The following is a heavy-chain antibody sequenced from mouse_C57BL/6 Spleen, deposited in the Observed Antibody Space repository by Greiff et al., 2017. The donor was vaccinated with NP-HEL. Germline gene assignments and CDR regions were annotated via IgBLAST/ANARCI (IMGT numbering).Heavy chain of an antibody. J-gene: IGHJ4*01. CDR3: ARLRDYAMDY. V-gene: IGHV1-80*01. CDR2: IYPGDGDT. CDR1: GYAFSSYW. Sequence: VQLQQSGASVKISCKASGYAFSSYWMNWVKQRPGKGLEWIGQIYPGDGDTNYNGKFKGKATLTADKSSSTAYMQLSSLTSEDSAVYFCARLRDYAMDYWGQGTSVTVSS. D-gene: IGHD2-12*01.